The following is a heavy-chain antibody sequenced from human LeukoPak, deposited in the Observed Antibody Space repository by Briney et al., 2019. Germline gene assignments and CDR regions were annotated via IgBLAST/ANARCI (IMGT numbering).Heavy chain of an antibody. J-gene: IGHJ4*02. Sequence: GASVKVSCKASGYTFTGYFMHWVRQAPGQGLEWMGWINPNSGGTNYAQKFQGRVTMTRDTSISTAYMELSRLRSDDTAVYYCASSIVYCSSTSCYFNSGQGTLVTVSS. V-gene: IGHV1-2*02. CDR1: GYTFTGYF. CDR2: INPNSGGT. CDR3: ASSIVYCSSTSCYFN. D-gene: IGHD2-2*01.